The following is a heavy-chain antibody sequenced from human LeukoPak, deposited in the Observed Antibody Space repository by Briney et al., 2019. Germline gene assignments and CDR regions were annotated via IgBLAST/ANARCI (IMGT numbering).Heavy chain of an antibody. V-gene: IGHV1-2*02. CDR1: GYTFTDYY. CDR2: INPNSGGT. D-gene: IGHD1-14*01. CDR3: ARDGEPHYFDY. J-gene: IGHJ4*02. Sequence: GASVKVSCKASGYTFTDYYIHWLRQAPGQGLEWMGWINPNSGGTYYAQKFQGRVTMTRDTSISTAYMELSRLRSDDTAVYYCARDGEPHYFDYWGQGTLVTVSS.